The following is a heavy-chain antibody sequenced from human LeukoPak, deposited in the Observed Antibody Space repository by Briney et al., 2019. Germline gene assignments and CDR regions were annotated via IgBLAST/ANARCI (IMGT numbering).Heavy chain of an antibody. CDR3: ARFDDVARYDAFDI. D-gene: IGHD2-21*01. CDR2: ISSSSSYI. V-gene: IGHV3-21*01. CDR1: GFTFSSYW. Sequence: GGSLRLSCAASGFTFSSYWMSWVRQAPGKGLEWVSSISSSSSYIYYADSVKGRFTISRDNAKNSLYLQMNSLRAEDTAVYYCARFDDVARYDAFDIWGQGTMVTVSS. J-gene: IGHJ3*02.